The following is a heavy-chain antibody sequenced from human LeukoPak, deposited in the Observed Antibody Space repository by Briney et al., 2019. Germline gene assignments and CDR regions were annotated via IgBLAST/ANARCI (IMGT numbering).Heavy chain of an antibody. CDR2: IKQDGSER. J-gene: IGHJ4*02. D-gene: IGHD1-14*01. Sequence: GRSLRLSCAASGFTFSSYWMSWVRQAPGKGLEWVANIKQDGSERYYVDSVKGRFTISRDNAKNSLYLQMNSLRAEDTAVYYCASGPKPLTTYYFDYWGQGTLVTVSS. CDR1: GFTFSSYW. CDR3: ASGPKPLTTYYFDY. V-gene: IGHV3-7*01.